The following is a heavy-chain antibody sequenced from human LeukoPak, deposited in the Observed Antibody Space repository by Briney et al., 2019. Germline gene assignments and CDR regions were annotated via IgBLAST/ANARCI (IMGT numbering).Heavy chain of an antibody. CDR3: ARSRGATGYYWADY. Sequence: RPGGSLRLSCAASGFTFSNYDMHWVRQAPGKGLEWVAVISYDGRNKYYADSVKGRSTISRDNPKNTLYLHINSLRADDTGLYYCARSRGATGYYWADYWGQGTLVTVSS. V-gene: IGHV3-30*04. CDR2: ISYDGRNK. CDR1: GFTFSNYD. J-gene: IGHJ4*02. D-gene: IGHD3-22*01.